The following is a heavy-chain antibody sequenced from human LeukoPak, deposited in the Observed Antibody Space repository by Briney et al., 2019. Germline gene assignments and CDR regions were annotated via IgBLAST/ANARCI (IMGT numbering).Heavy chain of an antibody. CDR1: GGSFSGYY. Sequence: SETLSLTCAVYGGSFSGYYWSWIRQPPGKGLEWIGEINHSGSTNYNPSLKSRVTISVDTSKNQFSLKLSSVTAADTAVYYCARGVHYYDSSGYYHYYFDYWGQGTLVTVSS. V-gene: IGHV4-34*01. J-gene: IGHJ4*02. CDR2: INHSGST. D-gene: IGHD3-22*01. CDR3: ARGVHYYDSSGYYHYYFDY.